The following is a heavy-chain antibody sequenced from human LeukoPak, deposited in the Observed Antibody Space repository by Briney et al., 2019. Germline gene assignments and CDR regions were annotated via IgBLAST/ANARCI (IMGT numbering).Heavy chain of an antibody. CDR3: LRRVDTIGYLDY. Sequence: GESLKISCKASGYSFTTYWIGWVRQMPGRGLEWMGIIYPGDSDTRYIPSRQGQVTISADKSITTAYLQWSSLKASDTAIYYCLRRVDTIGYLDYWGQGTLVTVSS. D-gene: IGHD3-22*01. V-gene: IGHV5-51*01. CDR2: IYPGDSDT. J-gene: IGHJ4*02. CDR1: GYSFTTYW.